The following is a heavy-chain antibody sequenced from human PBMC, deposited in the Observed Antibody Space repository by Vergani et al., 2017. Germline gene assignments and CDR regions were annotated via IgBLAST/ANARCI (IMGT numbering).Heavy chain of an antibody. Sequence: QVQLVESGGGVVQPGRSLRLSCVASGFTFNQYGMHWVRQAPGKGLEWVAVTWYDGNNKQYADPVKGRFTISRDNSKRTMYLQMKSLGDEDTGVYYCAENLRLLSSRFDPWGQGTLVTVSS. D-gene: IGHD2/OR15-2a*01. CDR3: AENLRLLSSRFDP. J-gene: IGHJ5*02. CDR1: GFTFNQYG. V-gene: IGHV3-33*06. CDR2: TWYDGNNK.